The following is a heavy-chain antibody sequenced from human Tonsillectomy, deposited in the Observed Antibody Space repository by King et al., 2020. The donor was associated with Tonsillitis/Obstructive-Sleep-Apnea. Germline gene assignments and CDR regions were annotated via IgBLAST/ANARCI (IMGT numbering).Heavy chain of an antibody. CDR2: IRWDGGRP. D-gene: IGHD5-12*01. CDR1: VFTFDDYT. J-gene: IGHJ4*02. V-gene: IGHV3-43*01. CDR3: AKDFRRSSGYDSGLDY. Sequence: VQLVESGGVVVQPGGSLRLSFASSVFTFDDYTMHWVGQAPGKGLEWGSLIRWDGGRPDFAASVNGRFTISSDNSKNSLYLQMNSLRTEDTALYYCAKDFRRSSGYDSGLDYWGQGTLVTVSS.